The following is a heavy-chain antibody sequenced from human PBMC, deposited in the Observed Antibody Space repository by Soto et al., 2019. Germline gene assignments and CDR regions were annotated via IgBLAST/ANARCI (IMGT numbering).Heavy chain of an antibody. CDR2: IWYDGSNK. V-gene: IGHV3-33*01. D-gene: IGHD2-2*01. CDR1: GFTFSSYG. CDR3: ARDHGDIVVVPAAILGAFDI. Sequence: QVQLVESGGGVVQPGRSLRLSCAASGFTFSSYGMHWVRQAPGKGLEWVAVIWYDGSNKYYADSVKGRFTISRDNSKNTRYLQMNSLRAEDTAVYYCARDHGDIVVVPAAILGAFDIWGQGTMVTVSS. J-gene: IGHJ3*02.